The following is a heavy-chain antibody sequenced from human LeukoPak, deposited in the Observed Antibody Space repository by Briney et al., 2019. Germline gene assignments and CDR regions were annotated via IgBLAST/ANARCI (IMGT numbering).Heavy chain of an antibody. Sequence: GASVKVPCKASGCIFTDYYLHWVRQAPGQGPEWMGRINCNSGGTMYAQNLQDRVTMTRVTSISTAYMELSRLTSDDTAVYYCARDLSSTSNWELDYWGRGTLVTVSS. V-gene: IGHV1-2*06. CDR3: ARDLSSTSNWELDY. CDR2: INCNSGGT. D-gene: IGHD1-1*01. J-gene: IGHJ4*02. CDR1: GCIFTDYY.